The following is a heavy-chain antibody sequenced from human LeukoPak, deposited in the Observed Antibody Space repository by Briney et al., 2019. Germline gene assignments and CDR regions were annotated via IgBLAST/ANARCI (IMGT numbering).Heavy chain of an antibody. CDR2: INHSGSS. CDR3: ARGVKVAARALGY. D-gene: IGHD2-15*01. CDR1: GGSFSGYY. Sequence: PSETLSLTCAVYGGSFSGYYWSWIRQPPGKGLEWIGEINHSGSSSYNPSLKSRVTISVDTSKNQFSLKLSSVTAADTAVYYCARGVKVAARALGYWGQGTLVTVS. V-gene: IGHV4-34*01. J-gene: IGHJ4*02.